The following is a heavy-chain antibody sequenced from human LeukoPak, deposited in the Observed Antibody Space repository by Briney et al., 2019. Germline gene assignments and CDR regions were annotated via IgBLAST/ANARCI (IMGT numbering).Heavy chain of an antibody. CDR3: ARKFLGSRGYYFDY. V-gene: IGHV1-8*02. CDR1: GYTFTSYY. CDR2: MNPNSGNT. J-gene: IGHJ4*02. Sequence: ASVKVSCKASGYTFTSYYMHWVRQAPGQGLEWMGWMNPNSGNTGYAQKFQGRVNMTRNTSISTAYVELSSLRSEDTAVYYCARKFLGSRGYYFDYWGQGTLVTVSS. D-gene: IGHD3-10*01.